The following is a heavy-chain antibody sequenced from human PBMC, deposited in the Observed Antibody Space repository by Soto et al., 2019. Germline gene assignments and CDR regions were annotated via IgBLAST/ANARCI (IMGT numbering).Heavy chain of an antibody. CDR2: IYPGDSDR. V-gene: IGHV5-51*01. CDR1: GYSFDNDW. D-gene: IGHD1-26*01. J-gene: IGHJ6*02. CDR3: VRYRSRDYYYGMDV. Sequence: GESVKISCNGSGYSFDNDWIGWVRQMPWKGLEWMAIIYPGDSDRRYSPSFQGQVTISADQSISTAYLQWSSLKASDTANYYCVRYRSRDYYYGMDVWGQGTTVTVSS.